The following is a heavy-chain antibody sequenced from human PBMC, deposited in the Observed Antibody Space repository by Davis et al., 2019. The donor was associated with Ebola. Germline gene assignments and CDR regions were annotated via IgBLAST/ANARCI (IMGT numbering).Heavy chain of an antibody. V-gene: IGHV4-59*01. CDR1: GGSISSYY. J-gene: IGHJ5*02. D-gene: IGHD6-13*01. CDR2: IYYSGSSYDSGRT. Sequence: PSETLSLTCTVSGGSISSYYWNWNRQSPGKRLEWIGYIYYSGSSYDSGRTNYNHSLKSRVTISVDTSKNQFSLKLSSVTAADTAVYYCARDRGYSRGWFDPWGQGTLVTVSS. CDR3: ARDRGYSRGWFDP.